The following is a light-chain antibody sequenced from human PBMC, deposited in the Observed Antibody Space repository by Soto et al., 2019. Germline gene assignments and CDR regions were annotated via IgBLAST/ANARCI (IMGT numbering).Light chain of an antibody. CDR3: QKYGSSPRT. CDR1: QSVSSSH. V-gene: IGKV3-20*01. CDR2: GAS. Sequence: EIVLTQSPGTLSLSPGERATLSCRASQSVSSSHLAWYQQKPGQAPRLLIYGASSRATGIPDRFSGSVSGTDFTLTISRLEPEAFAVYYCQKYGSSPRTFGQGTKVEIK. J-gene: IGKJ1*01.